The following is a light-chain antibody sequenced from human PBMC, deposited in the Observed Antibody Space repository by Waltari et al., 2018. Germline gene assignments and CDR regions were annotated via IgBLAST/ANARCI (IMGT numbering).Light chain of an antibody. J-gene: IGLJ1*01. Sequence: SYELTQTPSVSVSPGQTARITCSGTELTRKYAYWFQQKSGQAPRLFIYEDTKRPSGIPERFSGSSSGTVATLTITGAQVDDEADYYCYSSDSTGLRVFGGGTTVVVL. CDR3: YSSDSTGLRV. CDR2: EDT. V-gene: IGLV3-10*01. CDR1: ELTRKY.